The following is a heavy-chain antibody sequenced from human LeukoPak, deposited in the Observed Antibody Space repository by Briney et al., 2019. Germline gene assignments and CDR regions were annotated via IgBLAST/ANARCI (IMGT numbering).Heavy chain of an antibody. D-gene: IGHD5-18*01. CDR3: ARSYTADTAINH. V-gene: IGHV3-33*08. J-gene: IGHJ5*02. CDR2: IWYDGSNK. Sequence: GGSLRLSCTFSGFTFSSYGMHWVRQAPGKGLEWVAVIWYDGSNKYYADSVKGRFTISRDNSKNTLYLQMNSLRAEDTAVYYCARSYTADTAINHWGQGTLVTVSS. CDR1: GFTFSSYG.